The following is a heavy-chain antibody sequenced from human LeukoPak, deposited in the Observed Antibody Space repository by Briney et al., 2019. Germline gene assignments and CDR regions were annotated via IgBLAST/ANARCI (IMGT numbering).Heavy chain of an antibody. J-gene: IGHJ4*02. V-gene: IGHV4-34*01. Sequence: SETLSLTCAVYGGSSSGYYWSWIRQPPGKGLEWIGEINHSGSTNYNPSLKSRVTISVDTSKNQFSLKLSSVTAADTAVYYCARSPPAHYYYGSGRGFDYWGQGTLVTVSS. CDR2: INHSGST. CDR3: ARSPPAHYYYGSGRGFDY. CDR1: GGSSSGYY. D-gene: IGHD3-10*01.